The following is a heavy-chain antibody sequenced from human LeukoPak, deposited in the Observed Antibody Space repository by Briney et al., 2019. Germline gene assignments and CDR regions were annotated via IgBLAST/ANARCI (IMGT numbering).Heavy chain of an antibody. CDR3: AVNYDLGY. CDR2: ISSSGRTI. V-gene: IGHV3-48*03. CDR1: GFTFSSYE. D-gene: IGHD4-11*01. Sequence: PGGSLRLSCAASGFTFSSYEMNWVRQAPGKGLEWVSYISSSGRTIYYADSVQGRFTISRDNAKNSLYLQMNSLRAEDTAVYYCAVNYDLGYWGQGTLVTVSS. J-gene: IGHJ4*02.